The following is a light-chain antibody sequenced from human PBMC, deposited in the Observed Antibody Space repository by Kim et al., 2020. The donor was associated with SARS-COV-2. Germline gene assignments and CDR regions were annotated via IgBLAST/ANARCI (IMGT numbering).Light chain of an antibody. V-gene: IGLV1-40*01. CDR3: QSYDSSLSGSVV. Sequence: VTISCTGSSSNIGAGYGVHWYQQLPGTAPKLLIYGNSNRPSGVPDRFSGSESGTSASLAITGLQAEDEADYYCQSYDSSLSGSVVFGGGTQLTVL. CDR2: GNS. CDR1: SSNIGAGYG. J-gene: IGLJ2*01.